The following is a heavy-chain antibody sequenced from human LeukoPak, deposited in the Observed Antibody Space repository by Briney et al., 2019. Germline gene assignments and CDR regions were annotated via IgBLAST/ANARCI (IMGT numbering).Heavy chain of an antibody. Sequence: GGSLRLSCAAPGLIFSSYTIRWVRQAPGKGLEWVSFISRSGGGIFYADSVRGRFTISRDNSKNSLSLQMSSLRSEDTALYFCVRESERSGWFDHWGQGTLVTVSS. V-gene: IGHV3-43*01. CDR3: VRESERSGWFDH. CDR2: ISRSGGGI. J-gene: IGHJ5*02. CDR1: GLIFSSYT. D-gene: IGHD1-26*01.